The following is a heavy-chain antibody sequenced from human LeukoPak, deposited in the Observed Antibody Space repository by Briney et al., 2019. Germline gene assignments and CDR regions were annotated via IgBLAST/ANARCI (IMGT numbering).Heavy chain of an antibody. CDR1: GFTFSSYD. Sequence: GGSLRLSCEVSGFTFSSYDMHWVRQTTGKGLEWVSGIGTTGDTHYPDSVKGRFTVSRENAKNSLYLQMNSLRAGDTAVYYCARDGGYSYGSRHAFDIWGQGTMVTVSS. CDR3: ARDGGYSYGSRHAFDI. V-gene: IGHV3-13*01. CDR2: IGTTGDT. D-gene: IGHD5-18*01. J-gene: IGHJ3*02.